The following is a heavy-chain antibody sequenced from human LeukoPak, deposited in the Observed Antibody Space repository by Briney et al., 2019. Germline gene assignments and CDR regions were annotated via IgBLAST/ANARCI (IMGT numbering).Heavy chain of an antibody. CDR2: IHYSGST. J-gene: IGHJ5*02. D-gene: IGHD6-13*01. V-gene: IGHV4-59*01. CDR3: ARGRAAAGALAENWFDP. Sequence: SETLSLTCTVSGGSISSYYWSWIRQPPGKGLEWIGYIHYSGSTNYNPSLKSRVTISVDTSKNQFSLKLSSVTAADTAVYYCARGRAAAGALAENWFDPWGQRTLVTVSS. CDR1: GGSISSYY.